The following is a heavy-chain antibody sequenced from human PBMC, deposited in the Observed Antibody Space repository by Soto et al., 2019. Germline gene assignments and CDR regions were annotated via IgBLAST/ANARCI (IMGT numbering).Heavy chain of an antibody. CDR3: ARGEATSLVSHLDY. CDR1: GGTFSSYA. D-gene: IGHD1-26*01. J-gene: IGHJ4*02. Sequence: QVQLVQSGAEVKKPGSSVKVSCKASGGTFSSYAISWVRQAPGQGLEWMGGIIPIFGTANYAQKFQGRVTITADESTSTAYMGLSSLRSEDTAVYYCARGEATSLVSHLDYWGQGTLVTVSS. CDR2: IIPIFGTA. V-gene: IGHV1-69*01.